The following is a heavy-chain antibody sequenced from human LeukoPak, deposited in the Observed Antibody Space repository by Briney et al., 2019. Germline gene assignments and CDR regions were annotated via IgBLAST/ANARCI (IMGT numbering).Heavy chain of an antibody. D-gene: IGHD2-21*01. V-gene: IGHV4-59*01. Sequence: KPSETLSLTCTVSGGSITSSYWSWIRQSPGKGLEWIGYIYHSGSTNSNPPLKSRVTISVDTPKNQFSLKLSSVTAADTAVYYCVRWQYCGGNCYSSAFDIWGQGTMVTVSS. CDR3: VRWQYCGGNCYSSAFDI. J-gene: IGHJ3*02. CDR1: GGSITSSY. CDR2: IYHSGST.